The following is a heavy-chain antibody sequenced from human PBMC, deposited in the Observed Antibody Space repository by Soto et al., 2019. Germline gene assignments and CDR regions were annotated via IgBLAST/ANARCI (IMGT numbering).Heavy chain of an antibody. CDR3: ASDLIADLDAFDI. V-gene: IGHV1-3*01. D-gene: IGHD6-13*01. J-gene: IGHJ3*02. Sequence: ASVKVSCKASGYTFTSSGISWVRQAPGQRLEWMGWISACNGNTKYSPKFQGRVTITRDTSASTAYMELSSLRSEDTAVYYCASDLIADLDAFDIWGQGTMVTVSS. CDR2: ISACNGNT. CDR1: GYTFTSSG.